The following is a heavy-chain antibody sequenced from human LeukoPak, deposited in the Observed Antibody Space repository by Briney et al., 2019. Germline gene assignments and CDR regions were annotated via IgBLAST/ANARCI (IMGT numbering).Heavy chain of an antibody. CDR1: AYTFSSYS. J-gene: IGHJ4*02. D-gene: IGHD3-22*01. V-gene: IGHV3-21*01. CDR3: VRLRRNSDTSGFYYYYDF. Sequence: GGSLRFSCAASAYTFSSYSINWVRQAPGKGLEWGSSLSVRSNYIYYADSVRGRFRISRDDARDLLYLQMNSLRAEDTAVYYCVRLRRNSDTSGFYYYYDFWGQGTLVTVSS. CDR2: LSVRSNYI.